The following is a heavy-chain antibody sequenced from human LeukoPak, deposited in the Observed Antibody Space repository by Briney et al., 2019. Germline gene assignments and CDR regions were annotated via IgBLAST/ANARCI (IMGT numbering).Heavy chain of an antibody. CDR2: INHSGYT. D-gene: IGHD5-12*01. J-gene: IGHJ4*02. Sequence: SETLSLTCAVYGRSFTDYYWSWIRRPPGKGLEWIGEINHSGYTNYNPSLKSRVSVSVDTSKNQFSLKLSSVTAADTAVYYCARGQYTGYPTHWGQGTLVTVSS. CDR3: ARGQYTGYPTH. V-gene: IGHV4-34*01. CDR1: GRSFTDYY.